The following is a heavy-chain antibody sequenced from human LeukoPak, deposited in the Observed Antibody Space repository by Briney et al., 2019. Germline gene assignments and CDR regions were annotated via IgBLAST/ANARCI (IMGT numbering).Heavy chain of an antibody. CDR1: GFTFSSYW. CDR2: IKQDGSEK. D-gene: IGHD6-6*01. J-gene: IGHJ3*02. V-gene: IGHV3-7*01. Sequence: GGPLRLSCAASGFTFSSYWMSWVRQAPGRGLEGVANIKQDGSEKYYVDSVQGRFTISRDNAKNSLYLQMNSLRAEDTAVYYCARDQWQLANIWGQGTMVTVSS. CDR3: ARDQWQLANI.